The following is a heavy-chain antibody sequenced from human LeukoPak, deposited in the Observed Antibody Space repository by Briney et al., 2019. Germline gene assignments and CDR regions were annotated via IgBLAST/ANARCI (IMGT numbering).Heavy chain of an antibody. CDR3: VRVGYCSSSTCRNYFDY. V-gene: IGHV3-21*01. CDR1: GFPLSGYS. J-gene: IGHJ4*02. CDR2: IASSINYI. Sequence: GGSLRLSCAASGFPLSGYSMNWVRQAPGKGLEWVSSIASSINYIYYADSVKGRFTISSDNARNSLYPQMNSLRAEDTAVYYCVRVGYCSSSTCRNYFDYWGQGTLVTVSS. D-gene: IGHD2-2*01.